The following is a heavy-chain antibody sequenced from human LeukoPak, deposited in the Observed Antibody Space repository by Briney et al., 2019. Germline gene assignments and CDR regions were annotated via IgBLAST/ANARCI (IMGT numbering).Heavy chain of an antibody. CDR2: IYYSGST. D-gene: IGHD2/OR15-2a*01. CDR3: ARHEYFVNY. J-gene: IGHJ4*02. V-gene: IGHV4-30-4*01. Sequence: PSQTLSLTCTVSGGSISSGDYYWSWIRQPPGKGVEWIGYIYYSGSTYYNPSLKSRVTISVDTSKNQFSLNLSSVTATDTAMYYCARHEYFVNYWGQGTLVTVSS. CDR1: GGSISSGDYY.